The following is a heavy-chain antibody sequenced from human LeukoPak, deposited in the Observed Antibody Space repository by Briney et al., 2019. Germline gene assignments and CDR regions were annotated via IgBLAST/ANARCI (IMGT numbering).Heavy chain of an antibody. J-gene: IGHJ4*02. D-gene: IGHD3-22*01. V-gene: IGHV4-61*02. CDR1: GGSISSGSYY. CDR2: THTTGST. CDR3: ARETPPYDNPDY. Sequence: PSETLSLTCTVSGGSISSGSYYWSWIRQPAGKGLEWIGRTHTTGSTNHNPSLKSRVTISMNTSENQFSLKLSSVTAADTAVYYCARETPPYDNPDYWGQGALATVSS.